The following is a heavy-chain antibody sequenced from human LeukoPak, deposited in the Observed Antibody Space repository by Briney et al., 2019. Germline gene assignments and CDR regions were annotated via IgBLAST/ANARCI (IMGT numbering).Heavy chain of an antibody. J-gene: IGHJ4*02. CDR1: GYTFTTYD. D-gene: IGHD2-21*01. CDR2: MNPNSGNT. Sequence: GASVKVSCKASGYTFTTYDINWVRQATGQGLEWLGWMNPNSGNTGYAQKFQGRVTVTRNISITTAYMELTNLRSDDTAVYYCARVAGNCGGDCYRLLYWGQGTLVTVAS. CDR3: ARVAGNCGGDCYRLLY. V-gene: IGHV1-8*01.